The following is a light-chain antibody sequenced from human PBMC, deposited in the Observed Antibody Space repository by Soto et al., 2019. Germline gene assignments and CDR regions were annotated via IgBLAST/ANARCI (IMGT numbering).Light chain of an antibody. J-gene: IGKJ4*01. CDR3: QQRNSYPLA. CDR2: AAS. V-gene: IGKV1-9*01. CDR1: QGIRSD. Sequence: DIQLTQSPSFLSASVGDRVTITCRASQGIRSDLVWYQQKPGKAPKLLLHAASTLQSGVPSRFSGSGSGTEFTLTISSLQPEDFASYYCQQRNSYPLAFGGGTKVEIK.